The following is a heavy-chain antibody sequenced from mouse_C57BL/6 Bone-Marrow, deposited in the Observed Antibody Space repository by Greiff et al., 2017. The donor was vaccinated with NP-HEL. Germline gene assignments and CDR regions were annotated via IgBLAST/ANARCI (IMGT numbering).Heavy chain of an antibody. D-gene: IGHD2-4*01. Sequence: VQLKHSGPELVKPGASVKISCKASGYTFTDYYMNWVKQSHGKSLEWIGDINPNNGGTSYNQKFKGKATLTVDNSSSTASMELRSLTSEDSAVYYCERYPIYYDYEDYAMDYWGQGTSVTVSS. CDR2: INPNNGGT. J-gene: IGHJ4*01. CDR1: GYTFTDYY. V-gene: IGHV1-26*01. CDR3: ERYPIYYDYEDYAMDY.